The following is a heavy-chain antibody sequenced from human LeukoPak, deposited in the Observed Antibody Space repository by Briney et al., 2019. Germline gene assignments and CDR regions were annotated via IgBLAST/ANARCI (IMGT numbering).Heavy chain of an antibody. CDR2: IHYSGST. D-gene: IGHD3-10*01. V-gene: IGHV4-59*01. J-gene: IGHJ5*02. CDR1: GDSISSYY. Sequence: SETLSLTSAVPGDSISSYYWSSIPQPPGKRPEWIGHIHYSGSTKYTPSPQSRVTISLGTSKNQFSLKLTSVTAADAAVYYCARVSPSSGSYLCWFDPWGQGILVTVSS. CDR3: ARVSPSSGSYLCWFDP.